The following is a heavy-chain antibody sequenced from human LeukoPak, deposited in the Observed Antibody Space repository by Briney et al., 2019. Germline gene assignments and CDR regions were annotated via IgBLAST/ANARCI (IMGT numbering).Heavy chain of an antibody. CDR2: ISSSSSYT. V-gene: IGHV3-11*06. D-gene: IGHD3-16*02. Sequence: PGGSLRLSCAASGFTFSDYYMSWIRQAPGKGLEWVSYISSSSSYTSYADSVKGRFTISRDNAKNSLYLQMNSLRAEDTVVYYCARRVIVTDAFDIWGQGTMVTVSS. J-gene: IGHJ3*02. CDR1: GFTFSDYY. CDR3: ARRVIVTDAFDI.